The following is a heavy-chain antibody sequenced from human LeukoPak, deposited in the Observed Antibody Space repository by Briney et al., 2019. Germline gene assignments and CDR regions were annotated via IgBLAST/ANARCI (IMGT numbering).Heavy chain of an antibody. Sequence: GGSLRLSCAASGFTFSSYEMNWVRQAPGKGLEWVSYISSSGSTVYYADSVKGRFTISRDNAKNSLYLQMNSLRAEDTAVYYCARDFQYYYGSGSYYYGMDVWAKGPRSPSP. CDR3: ARDFQYYYGSGSYYYGMDV. J-gene: IGHJ6*02. V-gene: IGHV3-48*03. D-gene: IGHD3-10*01. CDR1: GFTFSSYE. CDR2: ISSSGSTV.